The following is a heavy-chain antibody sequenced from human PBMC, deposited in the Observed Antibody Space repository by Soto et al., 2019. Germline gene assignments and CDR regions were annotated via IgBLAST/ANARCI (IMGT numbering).Heavy chain of an antibody. J-gene: IGHJ6*02. CDR3: ARDSKGSSWYPPYYYYGMDV. D-gene: IGHD6-13*01. V-gene: IGHV4-34*01. CDR1: GGSFSGYY. Sequence: SETLSLTCAVYGGSFSGYYWSWIRQPPGKGLEWIGEINHSGSTNYNPSLKSRVTISVDTSKNQFSLKLSSVTAADTAVYYCARDSKGSSWYPPYYYYGMDVWGQGTTVTVSS. CDR2: INHSGST.